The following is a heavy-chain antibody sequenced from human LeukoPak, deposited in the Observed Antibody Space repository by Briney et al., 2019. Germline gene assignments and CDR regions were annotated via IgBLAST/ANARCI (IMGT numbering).Heavy chain of an antibody. CDR2: ISPTGGST. CDR3: ARDNSVRDEAWWFYP. J-gene: IGHJ5*02. Sequence: GASVKVSCKAFGYTFTNNWMHWVRQAPGQGPEWMGSISPTGGSTAYAQKFQGRVTLTRDMSTSTDYLELSSLRSEDTAVYYCARDNSVRDEAWWFYPWGQGTLVTVSS. CDR1: GYTFTNNW. V-gene: IGHV1-46*01. D-gene: IGHD5-24*01.